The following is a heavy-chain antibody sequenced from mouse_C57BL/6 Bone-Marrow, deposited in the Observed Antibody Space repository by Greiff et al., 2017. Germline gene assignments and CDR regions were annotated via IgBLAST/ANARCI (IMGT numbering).Heavy chain of an antibody. V-gene: IGHV1-50*01. CDR1: GYTFTSYW. CDR2: IDPSASYT. CDR3: ARHSFSWFAY. J-gene: IGHJ3*01. Sequence: QVQLQQPGAELVKPGASVKLSCKASGYTFTSYWMHWVKQRPGQGLEWIGEIDPSASYTNYNQKFKGKATLTVDTSSSTAYMQLSSLTSEDSAVYYCARHSFSWFAYWGQGTLVTVSA.